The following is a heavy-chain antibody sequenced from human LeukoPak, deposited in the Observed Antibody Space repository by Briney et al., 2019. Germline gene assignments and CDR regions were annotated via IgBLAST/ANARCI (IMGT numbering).Heavy chain of an antibody. CDR3: ARDHGSGSYYADY. CDR1: GYTFTGYY. J-gene: IGHJ4*02. Sequence: GASVKVSCKDSGYTFTGYYMHWVRQAPGQGLEWMGWINPNSGGTNYAQKFQGRVTMTRDTSISTAYMELSRLRSDDTAVYYCARDHGSGSYYADYWGQGTLVTVSS. V-gene: IGHV1-2*02. CDR2: INPNSGGT. D-gene: IGHD3-10*01.